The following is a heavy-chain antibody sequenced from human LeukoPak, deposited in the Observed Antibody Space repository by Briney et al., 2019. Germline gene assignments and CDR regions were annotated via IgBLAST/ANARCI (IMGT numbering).Heavy chain of an antibody. V-gene: IGHV3-30*04. D-gene: IGHD3-22*01. Sequence: PGGSLRLSCAASGFTFSSYAMHWVCQAPGKGLEWVAVISYDGSHKKYADSVKGRFTIDRDNSKNTVYLQMNNLRPDDTAIYFCARQEARNYYYEGLDYWGQGNLVTVSS. CDR1: GFTFSSYA. J-gene: IGHJ4*02. CDR3: ARQEARNYYYEGLDY. CDR2: ISYDGSHK.